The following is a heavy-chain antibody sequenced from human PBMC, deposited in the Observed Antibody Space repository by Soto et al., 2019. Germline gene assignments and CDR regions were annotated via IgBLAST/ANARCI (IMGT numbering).Heavy chain of an antibody. V-gene: IGHV3-23*01. Sequence: GGSLRLSCAASGFTFSSYAMSWVRQAPGKGLEWVSAISGSGGSTYYADSVKGRFTISRDNSKNTLYLRMNSLRAEDTAVYYCAKDQTIPNYNWKPYDAFDIWGQGTMVTVSS. CDR1: GFTFSSYA. CDR2: ISGSGGST. D-gene: IGHD1-20*01. CDR3: AKDQTIPNYNWKPYDAFDI. J-gene: IGHJ3*02.